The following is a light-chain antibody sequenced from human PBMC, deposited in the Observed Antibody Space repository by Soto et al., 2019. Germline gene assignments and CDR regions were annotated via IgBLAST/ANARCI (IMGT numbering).Light chain of an antibody. CDR3: QQYGSSPWT. CDR1: QGVCKSY. Sequence: NGVTQASSNPFLSPGEKATLPFRGSQGVCKSYLAWYQQKPGQAPRLLIYGASSRATGIPDRFSGSGSGTDFTLSISRLEPEDFAVYYCQQYGSSPWTFGQGTKVEIK. V-gene: IGKV3-20*01. J-gene: IGKJ1*01. CDR2: GAS.